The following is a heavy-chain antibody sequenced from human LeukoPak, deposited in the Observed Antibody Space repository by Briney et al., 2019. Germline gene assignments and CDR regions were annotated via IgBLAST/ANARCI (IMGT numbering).Heavy chain of an antibody. D-gene: IGHD5-12*01. Sequence: GASVKVSCKASGYTFTSYDINWVRQATGQGLEWMGRIIPNSGGSNFAQNFQGRVTMTRDTSISTTYMELSSLRSDDTAVYYCARGSYSGYDIDYWGQGTLVTVSS. CDR2: IIPNSGGS. V-gene: IGHV1-2*06. CDR1: GYTFTSYD. CDR3: ARGSYSGYDIDY. J-gene: IGHJ4*02.